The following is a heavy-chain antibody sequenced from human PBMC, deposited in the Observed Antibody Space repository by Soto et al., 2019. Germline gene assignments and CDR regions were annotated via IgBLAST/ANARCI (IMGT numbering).Heavy chain of an antibody. Sequence: GGSLRLSCAASGFTFDDYAMQWVRQAPGKGLEWVSGITWNSGTIGYADSVKGRFTISRDNAKNSLYLQMNSLRAEDTALYYCAKDISGYWSYDTCYTGLEYWGQGTLVTVSS. D-gene: IGHD2-15*01. J-gene: IGHJ4*02. V-gene: IGHV3-9*01. CDR3: AKDISGYWSYDTCYTGLEY. CDR2: ITWNSGTI. CDR1: GFTFDDYA.